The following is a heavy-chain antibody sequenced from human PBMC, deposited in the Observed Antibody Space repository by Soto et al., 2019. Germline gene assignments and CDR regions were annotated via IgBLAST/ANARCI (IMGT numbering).Heavy chain of an antibody. D-gene: IGHD4-17*01. CDR2: IYYSGST. J-gene: IGHJ3*02. Sequence: PSETLSLTCTVSGGSISSGGYYWSWIRQHPGKGLEWIGYIYYSGSTYYNPSLKSRVTISVDTSKNQFSLKLSSVTAADTAVYYCARVGLTTVVTQGAFDIWGQGTMVTVSS. CDR1: GGSISSGGYY. V-gene: IGHV4-31*03. CDR3: ARVGLTTVVTQGAFDI.